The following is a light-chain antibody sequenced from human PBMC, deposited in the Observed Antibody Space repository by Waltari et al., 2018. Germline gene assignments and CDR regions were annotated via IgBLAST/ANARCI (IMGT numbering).Light chain of an antibody. CDR2: KDT. CDR1: ALPKPY. CDR3: QSADISSSYRV. J-gene: IGLJ3*02. V-gene: IGLV3-25*03. Sequence: SHDLTQPPSVSVSPGQTARITCSGDALPKPYAYWFQKKPGQAPVLVIYKDTERPSGIPERFSGSSSGTTVTLTISGVQADDEADYYCQSADISSSYRVFGGGTKLSVL.